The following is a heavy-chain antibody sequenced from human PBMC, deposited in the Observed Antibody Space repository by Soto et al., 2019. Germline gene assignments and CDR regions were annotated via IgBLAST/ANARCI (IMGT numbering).Heavy chain of an antibody. V-gene: IGHV1-18*01. J-gene: IGHJ4*02. D-gene: IGHD2-15*01. CDR1: GYTFTSYG. Sequence: EASVKVSCKASGYTFTSYGISWVRQAPGQGLELMGWIIAYNGNTNYAQMLQGRVTMTTDTSTSSAYMELRSLRSDDTAVYYCARDKLGYCSGGSCYPHYWGQGTLVTVSS. CDR2: IIAYNGNT. CDR3: ARDKLGYCSGGSCYPHY.